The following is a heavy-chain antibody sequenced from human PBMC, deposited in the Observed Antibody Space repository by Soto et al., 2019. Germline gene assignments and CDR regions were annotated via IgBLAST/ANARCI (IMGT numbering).Heavy chain of an antibody. CDR2: ISDSGGST. D-gene: IGHD1-26*01. CDR3: AKDSPLSGRYQDLDY. CDR1: GFTFSSYA. J-gene: IGHJ4*02. V-gene: IGHV3-23*01. Sequence: GGSLRLSCAASGFTFSSYAMSWVRQAPGKGLEWVSGISDSGGSTYYADSVKGRFTISRDNAKNTLYLEINSLTAADTAVYYCAKDSPLSGRYQDLDYWDQGTLVTVS.